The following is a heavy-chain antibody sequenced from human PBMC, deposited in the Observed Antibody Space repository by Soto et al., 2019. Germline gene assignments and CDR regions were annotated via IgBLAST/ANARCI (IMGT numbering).Heavy chain of an antibody. CDR2: ISDSGTGT. V-gene: IGHV3-23*01. D-gene: IGHD3-22*01. Sequence: EVQILEAGGGLVQPGGSLRLSCAASGFTFSSYAMYWVRQAPGKGLAWVSGISDSGTGTYYADSVKGRFTISRDNSKNTVYLQMKSLRAEDTAVYYCAKDHTVVIRDAFDIWGQGTMVNVSS. J-gene: IGHJ3*02. CDR3: AKDHTVVIRDAFDI. CDR1: GFTFSSYA.